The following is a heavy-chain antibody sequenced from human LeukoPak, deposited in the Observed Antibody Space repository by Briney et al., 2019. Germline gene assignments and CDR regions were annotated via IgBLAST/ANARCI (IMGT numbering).Heavy chain of an antibody. CDR2: MNPNSGNT. D-gene: IGHD2-2*03. J-gene: IGHJ5*02. CDR3: ARERWIFAHPNWFDP. V-gene: IGHV1-8*01. Sequence: ASVKVSCKASGYTFTSYDINWVRQATGQGLEWMGWMNPNSGNTGYAQKFQGRVTMTRNTSISTAYMELSSLRSEDTAVYYCARERWIFAHPNWFDPWGQGTLVTVSS. CDR1: GYTFTSYD.